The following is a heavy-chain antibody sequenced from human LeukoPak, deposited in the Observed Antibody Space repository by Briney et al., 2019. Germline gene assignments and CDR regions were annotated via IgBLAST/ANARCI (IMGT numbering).Heavy chain of an antibody. D-gene: IGHD4-11*01. CDR2: IKQDGSEK. J-gene: IGHJ4*02. Sequence: GGSLRLSCAASGFTFSSYWMSWVRQAPGKGLEWVANIKQDGSEKYYVDSVKGRFAISRDNAKNSLYPQMNSLRAEDTAVYYCASHPVPAASLMTTVTTGQPEFDYWGQGTLVTVSS. CDR3: ASHPVPAASLMTTVTTGQPEFDY. CDR1: GFTFSSYW. V-gene: IGHV3-7*01.